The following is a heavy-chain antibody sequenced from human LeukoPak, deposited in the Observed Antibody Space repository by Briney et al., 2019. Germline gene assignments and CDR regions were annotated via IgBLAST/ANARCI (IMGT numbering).Heavy chain of an antibody. J-gene: IGHJ3*02. CDR2: ISYDGSNK. V-gene: IGHV3-30-3*01. D-gene: IGHD3-10*01. CDR3: AKDIGGSGRHDAFDI. Sequence: PGGSLRLSCAASGFTFSSYAMHWVRQAPGKGLEWVAVISYDGSNKYYADSVKGRFTISRDNSKNTLYLQMNSLRAEDTALYYCAKDIGGSGRHDAFDIWGQGTMVTVSS. CDR1: GFTFSSYA.